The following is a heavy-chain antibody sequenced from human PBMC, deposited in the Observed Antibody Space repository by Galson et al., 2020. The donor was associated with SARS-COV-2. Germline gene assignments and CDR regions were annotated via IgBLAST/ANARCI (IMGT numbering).Heavy chain of an antibody. CDR3: ERHQGYCSRTSCYGALYEYYGMDV. V-gene: IGHV5-51*01. Sequence: KIGESLKISCKGSGYSFTSYWIGWVRQMPGKGLEWMGIIYPGDSDTRYSPSFQGQVTISADKSISTAYLQWLSLKASDTAMYYCERHQGYCSRTSCYGALYEYYGMDVWGQGTTVTVSS. CDR1: GYSFTSYW. CDR2: IYPGDSDT. D-gene: IGHD2-2*01. J-gene: IGHJ6*02.